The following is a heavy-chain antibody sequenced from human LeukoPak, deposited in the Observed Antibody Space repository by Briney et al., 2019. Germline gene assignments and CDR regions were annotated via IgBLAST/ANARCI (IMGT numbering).Heavy chain of an antibody. J-gene: IGHJ4*02. CDR1: GFTFGSYV. V-gene: IGHV3-23*01. CDR2: ISGDGGT. Sequence: PGGSLRLSCAASGFTFGSYVMSWVLQAPGKGPEWVSAISGDGGTYYADSVKGRFTISRDNSKNTLYLQMNSLGGEDTALYYCARYCGAASCYSGFDYWGQGTLVTVAS. D-gene: IGHD2-15*01. CDR3: ARYCGAASCYSGFDY.